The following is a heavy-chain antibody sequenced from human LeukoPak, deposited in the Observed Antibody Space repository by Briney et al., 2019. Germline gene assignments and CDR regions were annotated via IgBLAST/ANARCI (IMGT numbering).Heavy chain of an antibody. CDR2: IIDSGST. Sequence: SETLSLTCAVYGGSFSGYYWSWIRQSPGKELEWIGEIIDSGSTNYNPSLKSRVTISADTSKNQFSLKLSSVTAADTAVYYCARQTSTILGWFDPWGQGTLVTVSS. V-gene: IGHV4-34*12. CDR3: ARQTSTILGWFDP. D-gene: IGHD5/OR15-5a*01. J-gene: IGHJ5*02. CDR1: GGSFSGYY.